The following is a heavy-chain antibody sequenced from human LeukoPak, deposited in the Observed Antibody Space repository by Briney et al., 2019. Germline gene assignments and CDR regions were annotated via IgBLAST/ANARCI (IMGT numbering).Heavy chain of an antibody. J-gene: IGHJ6*04. V-gene: IGHV1-69*06. CDR1: GGTFSSYA. Sequence: ASVKVSCKASGGTFSSYAISWVRQAPGQGLEWMGGIIPIFGTANYAQKFQGRVTITADKSTSTAYMELGSLRSEDTAVYYCAREIVVAATQYYYYYYGMDVWGKGTTVTVSS. CDR2: IIPIFGTA. D-gene: IGHD2-15*01. CDR3: AREIVVAATQYYYYYYGMDV.